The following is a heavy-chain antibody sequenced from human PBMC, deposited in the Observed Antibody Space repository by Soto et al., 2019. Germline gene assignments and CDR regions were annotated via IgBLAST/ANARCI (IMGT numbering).Heavy chain of an antibody. Sequence: TLSLTCTVSGGSISSGGYYWSWIRQHPGKGLEWIGYIYYSGSTYYNPSRKSRVTRSVDTSKNQFSLKLSSVTAADTAVYYCARGSYSSSWYEPGGFDYWGQGTLVTVSS. CDR2: IYYSGST. J-gene: IGHJ4*02. CDR1: GGSISSGGYY. D-gene: IGHD6-13*01. CDR3: ARGSYSSSWYEPGGFDY. V-gene: IGHV4-31*03.